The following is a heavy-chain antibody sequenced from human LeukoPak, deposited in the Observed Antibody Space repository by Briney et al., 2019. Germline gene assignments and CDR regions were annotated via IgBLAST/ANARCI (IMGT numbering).Heavy chain of an antibody. CDR1: GVSISSGSYY. CDR3: ARGRGYSYGLYYYYGMDV. V-gene: IGHV4-39*01. Sequence: SETLSLTCAVSGVSISSGSYYWGWIRQPPGKGLEWIGSIYYSGSTYYNPSLKSRVTISMDTSKNQFSLKLSSVTAADTAVYYCARGRGYSYGLYYYYGMDVWGQGTTVTVSS. D-gene: IGHD5-18*01. J-gene: IGHJ6*02. CDR2: IYYSGST.